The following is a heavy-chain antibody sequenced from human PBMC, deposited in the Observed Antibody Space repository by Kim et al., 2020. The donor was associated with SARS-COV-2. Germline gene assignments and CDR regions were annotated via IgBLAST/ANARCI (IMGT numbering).Heavy chain of an antibody. D-gene: IGHD6-19*01. J-gene: IGHJ6*02. Sequence: ASVKVSCKASGYTFTGYYMHWVRQAPGQGLEWMGRINPNSGGTNYAQKFQGRVTMTRDTSISTAYMELSRLRSDDTAVYYCARGIKTVAGPPYEGMDVWGQGTTVTVSS. CDR1: GYTFTGYY. CDR3: ARGIKTVAGPPYEGMDV. CDR2: INPNSGGT. V-gene: IGHV1-2*06.